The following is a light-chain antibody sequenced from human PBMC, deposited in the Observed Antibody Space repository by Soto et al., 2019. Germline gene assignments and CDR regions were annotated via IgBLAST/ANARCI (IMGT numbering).Light chain of an antibody. CDR2: GAS. CDR3: QQYNNWWT. CDR1: QSVSNN. V-gene: IGKV3-15*01. J-gene: IGKJ1*01. Sequence: XXPGERATLSCRASQSVSNNLAWYQKKPGQAPRLLIYGASTRATGIPARFSGSGSGTEFTLTISSLQSEDFAFYYCQQYNNWWTFGQGTRVDIK.